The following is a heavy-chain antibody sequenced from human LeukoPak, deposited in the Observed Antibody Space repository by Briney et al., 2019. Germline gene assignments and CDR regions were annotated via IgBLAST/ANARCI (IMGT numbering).Heavy chain of an antibody. D-gene: IGHD1-7*01. CDR3: ARDLRVDETTRGLDY. CDR2: VYTVGRT. J-gene: IGHJ4*02. V-gene: IGHV3-66*01. CDR1: GFLVTSHS. Sequence: GGSLRLSCAPSGFLVTSHSMNWVRQAPGKGLEWVSTVYTVGRTFYADSVRGRMTVSRDISRNTLYLHMDSLRVGDTAVYYCARDLRVDETTRGLDYWGRGALVTVSS.